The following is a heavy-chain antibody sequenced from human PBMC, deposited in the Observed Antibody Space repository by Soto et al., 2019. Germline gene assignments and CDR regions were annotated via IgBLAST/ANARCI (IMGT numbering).Heavy chain of an antibody. CDR2: IYPGDSDT. V-gene: IGHV5-51*01. J-gene: IGHJ6*02. CDR3: ARHGMVRDYYYGMDV. Sequence: GESLKISCKGSGYSFTSYWIDWVRQMPGKGLEWMGIIYPGDSDTRYSPSFQGQVTISADKSISTAYLQWSSLKASDTAMYYCARHGMVRDYYYGMDVWGQGTTVTVSS. CDR1: GYSFTSYW. D-gene: IGHD3-10*01.